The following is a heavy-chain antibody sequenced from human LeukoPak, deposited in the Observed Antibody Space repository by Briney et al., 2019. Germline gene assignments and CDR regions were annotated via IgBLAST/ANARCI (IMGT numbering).Heavy chain of an antibody. CDR2: ISWNSGSI. D-gene: IGHD6-13*01. CDR1: GFTFDDYA. Sequence: GGSLRLSCAASGFTFDDYAMHWVRQAPGRGLEWVSGISWNSGSIGYADSVKGRSTISRDNAKNSLYLQMSSLRAEDTAFYYCAKDLYSSSWYYFDYWGQGTLVTVPS. V-gene: IGHV3-9*01. CDR3: AKDLYSSSWYYFDY. J-gene: IGHJ4*02.